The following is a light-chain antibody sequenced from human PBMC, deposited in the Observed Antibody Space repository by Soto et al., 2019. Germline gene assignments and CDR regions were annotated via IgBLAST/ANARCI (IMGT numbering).Light chain of an antibody. CDR1: SSNIGRNS. J-gene: IGLJ2*01. Sequence: QSVLTQPPSASGTPGQTVTMPCSGSSSNIGRNSVNWYQQLPGTAPKLLIYSNNQRPSGVPDRFSGSKSDTSASLAISGLQSEDEADYYCETWDDSLSGPVFGGGTKLTVL. CDR2: SNN. CDR3: ETWDDSLSGPV. V-gene: IGLV1-44*01.